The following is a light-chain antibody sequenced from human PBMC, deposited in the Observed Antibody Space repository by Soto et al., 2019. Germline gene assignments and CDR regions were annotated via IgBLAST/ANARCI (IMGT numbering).Light chain of an antibody. CDR2: EVS. CDR1: SSDVGGYNY. CDR3: SSYAGSNVV. Sequence: QPVLTQPPSASGSPGQSVTISCTGTSSDVGGYNYVSWYQQHPGKAPKLMIYEVSKRPSGVPDRFSGSKSGNTASLTVSGLQAEDEADYYCSSYAGSNVVFGGGTKLTGL. V-gene: IGLV2-8*01. J-gene: IGLJ2*01.